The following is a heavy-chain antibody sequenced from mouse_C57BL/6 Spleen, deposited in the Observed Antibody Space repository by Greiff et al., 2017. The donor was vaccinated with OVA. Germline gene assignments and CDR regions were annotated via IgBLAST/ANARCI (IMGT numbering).Heavy chain of an antibody. Sequence: EVQLVESGGGLVKPGGSLKLSCAASGFTFSSYAMSWVRQTPEKRLEWVATISDGGSYTYYPDNVKGRFTISRDNAKNNLYLQMSHLKSEDTAMYYCARFESAMDYWGQGTSVTVSS. CDR1: GFTFSSYA. CDR2: ISDGGSYT. V-gene: IGHV5-4*01. CDR3: ARFESAMDY. J-gene: IGHJ4*01.